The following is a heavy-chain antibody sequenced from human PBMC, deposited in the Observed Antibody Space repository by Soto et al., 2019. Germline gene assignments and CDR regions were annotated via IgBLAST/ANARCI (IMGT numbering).Heavy chain of an antibody. V-gene: IGHV3-21*01. Sequence: EVQLVESGGGLVKPGGSLRLSCAASGFTFSSYSMNWVRQAPGKGLEWVSSISSSSSYIYYADSVKGRFTISRDNAKNSLYLQMNSLRAEDTAVYYCASWDCSGGSCPYDAFDIWGQGTMVTVSS. CDR1: GFTFSSYS. D-gene: IGHD2-15*01. J-gene: IGHJ3*02. CDR3: ASWDCSGGSCPYDAFDI. CDR2: ISSSSSYI.